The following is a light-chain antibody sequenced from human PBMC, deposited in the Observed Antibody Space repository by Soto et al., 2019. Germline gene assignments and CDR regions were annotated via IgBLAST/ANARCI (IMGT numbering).Light chain of an antibody. CDR3: QQYGSSGT. Sequence: EVVLTQSPAALSLSPGERATLSCRASQSLTSYLAWYQQKPGQAPRLLIYDASNRATGIPPRFSGSGSGTDFTLTISRLEPEDFAVYYCQQYGSSGTFGQGTKVDIK. J-gene: IGKJ1*01. CDR1: QSLTSY. CDR2: DAS. V-gene: IGKV3-11*01.